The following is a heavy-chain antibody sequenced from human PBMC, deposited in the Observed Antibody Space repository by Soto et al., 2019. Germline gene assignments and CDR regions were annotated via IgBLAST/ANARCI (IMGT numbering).Heavy chain of an antibody. CDR1: GFTFSSYS. CDR2: ISSSSSTI. D-gene: IGHD3-22*01. V-gene: IGHV3-48*02. Sequence: GGSLRLSCAASGFTFSSYSMNWVRQAPGKGLEWVSYISSSSSTIYYADSVKGRFTISRDNAKNSLYLQMNSLRDEDTAVYYCARDHYYDSSGSFDYWGQGTLVTVSS. CDR3: ARDHYYDSSGSFDY. J-gene: IGHJ4*02.